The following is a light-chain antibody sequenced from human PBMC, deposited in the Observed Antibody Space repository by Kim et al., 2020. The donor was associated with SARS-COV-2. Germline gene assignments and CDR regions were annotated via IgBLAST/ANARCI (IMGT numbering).Light chain of an antibody. V-gene: IGLV1-44*01. CDR3: ASWDDNVKGPV. J-gene: IGLJ2*01. CDR1: SSNIGGDT. CDR2: NDN. Sequence: SVLIQPPSASGTPGQKVSITCSGSSSNIGGDTVTWYQQVPGTAPKLLIYNDNQRPSGVPDRFSGSRSGSSATLTISGLQSEDEADYYCASWDDNVKGPVFGGGTKLTVL.